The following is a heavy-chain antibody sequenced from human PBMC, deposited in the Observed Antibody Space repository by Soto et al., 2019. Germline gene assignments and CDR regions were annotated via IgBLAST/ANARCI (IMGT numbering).Heavy chain of an antibody. CDR2: IRSKANSYAT. Sequence: GGSLRLSCAASGFTFSASAMHWVRQASGTGLEWVGRIRSKANSYATTYAASVRGRFTISRDDSKNTAYLQMNSLKTEDTAVYYCTRHEAYCGGDCHKFDWFAPWGQGTLATVSS. J-gene: IGHJ5*02. V-gene: IGHV3-73*01. CDR3: TRHEAYCGGDCHKFDWFAP. CDR1: GFTFSASA. D-gene: IGHD2-21*02.